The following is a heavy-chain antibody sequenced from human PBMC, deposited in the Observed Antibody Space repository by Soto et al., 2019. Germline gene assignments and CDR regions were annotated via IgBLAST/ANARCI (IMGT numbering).Heavy chain of an antibody. CDR2: ISYDGSNK. CDR1: GFTFSSYA. CDR3: ARDRNIAAALDY. V-gene: IGHV3-30-3*01. D-gene: IGHD6-13*01. J-gene: IGHJ4*02. Sequence: QVQLVESGGGVVQPGRSLRLSCAASGFTFSSYAMHWVRQAPGKGLEWVAVISYDGSNKYYADSVKGRFTISRDNSKNTLYLQMNSLRAVDTAVYYCARDRNIAAALDYWGQGTLVTVSS.